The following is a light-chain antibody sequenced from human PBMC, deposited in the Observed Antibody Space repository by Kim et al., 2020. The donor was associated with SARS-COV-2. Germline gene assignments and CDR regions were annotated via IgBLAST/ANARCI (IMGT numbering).Light chain of an antibody. CDR2: QDS. CDR3: QAWDSSWV. CDR1: KLGDKY. J-gene: IGLJ3*02. V-gene: IGLV3-1*01. Sequence: SVSAGQTASITCAGDKLGDKYACWYQQKPGQSTVLVIYQDSKRPSGIPERFSGSNSGNTATLTISGTQAMDEADYYCQAWDSSWVFGGGTQLTVL.